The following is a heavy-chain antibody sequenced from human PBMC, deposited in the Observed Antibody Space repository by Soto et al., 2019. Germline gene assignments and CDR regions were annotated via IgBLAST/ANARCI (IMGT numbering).Heavy chain of an antibody. J-gene: IGHJ4*02. CDR1: GGSISSGDYY. Sequence: PSETLSLTCTVSGGSISSGDYYWSWIRQPPGKGLEWIGYIYYSGSTYYNPSLKSRVTISVDTSKNQFSLKLSSVTAADTAVYYCARVRRFGELFNYFDYWGQGTLVTVSS. V-gene: IGHV4-30-4*01. D-gene: IGHD3-10*01. CDR3: ARVRRFGELFNYFDY. CDR2: IYYSGST.